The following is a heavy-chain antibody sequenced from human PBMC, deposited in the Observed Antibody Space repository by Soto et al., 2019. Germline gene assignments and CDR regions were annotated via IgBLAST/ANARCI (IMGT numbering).Heavy chain of an antibody. D-gene: IGHD2-21*01. CDR2: IYPGDSDT. V-gene: IGHV5-51*01. J-gene: IGHJ5*02. CDR1: GYSFSDYW. CDR3: ANRGNYCGTSTYASDP. Sequence: GESLKISCKASGYSFSDYWIGWVRQMPGRGLEWMGIIYPGDSDTRYSASFQGQVTISADKSISTTFLQWSSLKASDTAMYYWANRGNYCGTSTYASDPWGQGTLVTVSS.